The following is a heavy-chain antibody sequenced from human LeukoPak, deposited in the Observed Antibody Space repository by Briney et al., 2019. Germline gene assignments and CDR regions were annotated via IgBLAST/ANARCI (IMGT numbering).Heavy chain of an antibody. J-gene: IGHJ5*02. D-gene: IGHD2-2*01. CDR3: ARVLYGYCSSTSCSNWFDP. CDR2: IYHSGST. V-gene: IGHV4-4*02. Sequence: SETLSLTCAVSGGSISSSNWWSWVRQPPGKGLEWIGEIYHSGSTNYNPSLKSRVTISVDKSKNQFSLKLSSVTAADTAVYYCARVLYGYCSSTSCSNWFDPWGQGTLVTVSS. CDR1: GGSISSSNW.